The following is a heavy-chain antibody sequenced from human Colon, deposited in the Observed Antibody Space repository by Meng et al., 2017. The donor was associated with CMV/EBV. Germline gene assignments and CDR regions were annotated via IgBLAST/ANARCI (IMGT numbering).Heavy chain of an antibody. J-gene: IGHJ3*02. Sequence: GGSLRLSCAASGFTFSNYAMNWVRQAPGKGLEWVSGLSASGRNTYYADSVKGRFTISRDNSKNTLYLQMNSLSAEDTAVYYCARDPFIKAFDIWGQGTMVTVSS. V-gene: IGHV3-23*01. CDR2: LSASGRNT. CDR3: ARDPFIKAFDI. CDR1: GFTFSNYA.